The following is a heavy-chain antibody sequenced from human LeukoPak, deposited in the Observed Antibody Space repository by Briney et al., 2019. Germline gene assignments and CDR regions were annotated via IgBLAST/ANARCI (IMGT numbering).Heavy chain of an antibody. CDR1: GFTFSSYG. Sequence: GGSLRLSCAASGFTFSSYGMHWVRQAPGKGLEWVAVIWYDGGNKYYADSVKGRFTISRDNSKNTLYLQMNSLRAEDTAVYYCARDDYYDSSGYYDYWGQGTLVTVSS. D-gene: IGHD3-22*01. CDR3: ARDDYYDSSGYYDY. CDR2: IWYDGGNK. J-gene: IGHJ4*02. V-gene: IGHV3-33*01.